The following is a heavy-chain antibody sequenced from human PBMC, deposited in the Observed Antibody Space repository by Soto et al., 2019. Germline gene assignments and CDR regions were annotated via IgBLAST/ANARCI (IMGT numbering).Heavy chain of an antibody. CDR2: INAGNGNT. CDR1: GYTFTSYA. D-gene: IGHD6-19*01. V-gene: IGHV1-3*01. CDR3: AREGAVAGDSNFDY. Sequence: QVQLVQSGAEVKKPGASVKVSCKASGYTFTSYAMHWVRQAPGQRLEWRGWINAGNGNTKYSQQVQGRVTITTDTSASTAYMELCSLRSEDTAVYYCAREGAVAGDSNFDYWGQGTLVSFSS. J-gene: IGHJ4*02.